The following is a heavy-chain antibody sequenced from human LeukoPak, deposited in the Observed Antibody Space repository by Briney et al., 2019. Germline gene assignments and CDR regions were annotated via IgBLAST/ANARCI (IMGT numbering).Heavy chain of an antibody. J-gene: IGHJ4*02. CDR1: GFTVSSNY. Sequence: GGSLRLSCAASGFTVSSNYMSWVRQAPGKGLEWVAVIWYDGSNKYYADSVKGRFTISRDNSKNTLYLQMNSLRAEDTAVYYCARDGAPYSSSSGDYWGQGTLVTVSS. V-gene: IGHV3-33*08. CDR3: ARDGAPYSSSSGDY. D-gene: IGHD6-6*01. CDR2: IWYDGSNK.